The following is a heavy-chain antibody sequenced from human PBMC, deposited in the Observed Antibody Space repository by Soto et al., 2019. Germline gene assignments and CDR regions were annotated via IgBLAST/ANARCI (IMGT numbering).Heavy chain of an antibody. CDR2: IYYTGSN. CDR3: ARQSSLAAVVD. D-gene: IGHD6-13*01. Sequence: QVQLQESGPGLVKPSETLSLTCTVSGDSISGYSWSWIRQPPGKGLEWIGYIYYTGSNNYSPSLMSRVTISVDTSKNQFSLKLSSVTAADTAVYYCARQSSLAAVVDWGQGTLVTVSS. J-gene: IGHJ4*02. V-gene: IGHV4-59*08. CDR1: GDSISGYS.